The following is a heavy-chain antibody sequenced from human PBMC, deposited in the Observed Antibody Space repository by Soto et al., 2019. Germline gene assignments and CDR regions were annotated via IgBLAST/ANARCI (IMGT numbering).Heavy chain of an antibody. D-gene: IGHD2-2*01. J-gene: IGHJ6*02. CDR3: ARETVHCISTSCYGYYYYGMDV. CDR1: GGSISSGGYY. CDR2: IYYSGST. V-gene: IGHV4-31*03. Sequence: PSETLSLTCTVSGGSISSGGYYWSWIRQHPGKGLEWIGYIYYSGSTYYNPSLKSRVTISVDTSKNQFSLKLSSVTAADTAVYYCARETVHCISTSCYGYYYYGMDVWGQGTTVPVSS.